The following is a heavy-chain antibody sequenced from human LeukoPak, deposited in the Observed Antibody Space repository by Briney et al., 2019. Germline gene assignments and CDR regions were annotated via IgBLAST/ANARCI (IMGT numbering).Heavy chain of an antibody. CDR1: GFTVSSNY. CDR3: ARDFLAAASAYYFDY. V-gene: IGHV3-53*05. CDR2: IYSGGST. J-gene: IGHJ4*02. D-gene: IGHD6-13*01. Sequence: PGGSLRLSCAASGFTVSSNYMSWVRQAPGKGLEWVSVIYSGGSTYYADSVKGRFTISRDNSKNTLYLQMNSLRAEDTAVYYCARDFLAAASAYYFDYWGQGTLVTVSS.